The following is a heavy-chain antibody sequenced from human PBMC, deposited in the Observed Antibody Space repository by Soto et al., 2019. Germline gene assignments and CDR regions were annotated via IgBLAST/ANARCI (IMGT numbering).Heavy chain of an antibody. Sequence: GASVKVSCKASGCIFTNNDVSWVRQATGQGLEWMGWMNPGSGDTGYAQKFQGRVTMTRDISIATAYMELTSLTSDDTAIYYCARMESFGSLNWFDPWGQGTLVTVSS. J-gene: IGHJ5*02. V-gene: IGHV1-8*01. CDR1: GCIFTNND. D-gene: IGHD3-10*01. CDR3: ARMESFGSLNWFDP. CDR2: MNPGSGDT.